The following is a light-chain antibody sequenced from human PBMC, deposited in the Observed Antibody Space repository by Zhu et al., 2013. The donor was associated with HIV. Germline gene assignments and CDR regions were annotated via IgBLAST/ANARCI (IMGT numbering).Light chain of an antibody. CDR3: QQRSHWPPT. J-gene: IGKJ4*01. V-gene: IGKV3-11*01. CDR2: DVS. Sequence: EIVLTQSPATLSLSSGERATLSCRASQSVSSYLAWYQQKLGQAPRLLIYDVSNRATGIPVRFSGSGSGTDFTLTISSLEPVDFAVYYCQQRSHWPPTFGGGTKVEIK. CDR1: QSVSSY.